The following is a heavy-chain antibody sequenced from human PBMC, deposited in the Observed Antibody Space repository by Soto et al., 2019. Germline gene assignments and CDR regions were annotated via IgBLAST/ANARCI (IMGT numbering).Heavy chain of an antibody. D-gene: IGHD2-15*01. CDR2: INPNSGGT. CDR1: GYTFTGYC. V-gene: IGHV1-2*02. CDR3: AREVCSGGSCYPRVYYYYGMDV. Sequence: GASVKVSCKASGYTFTGYCMHWVRQAPGQGLEWMGWINPNSGGTNYAQKFQGRVTMTRDTSISTAYMELSRLRSDDTAVYYCAREVCSGGSCYPRVYYYYGMDVWGQGTTVTVSS. J-gene: IGHJ6*02.